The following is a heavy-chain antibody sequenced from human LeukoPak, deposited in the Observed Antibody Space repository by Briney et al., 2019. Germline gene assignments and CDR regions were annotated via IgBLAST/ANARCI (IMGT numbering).Heavy chain of an antibody. CDR1: GGTFSSYA. CDR3: ATGATVTSLLDP. V-gene: IGHV1-69*13. D-gene: IGHD4-17*01. CDR2: IIPIFGTA. Sequence: GASVTVSCTASGGTFSSYAISWVRQAPGQGLEWMGGIIPIFGTANYAQKFQGRVTITADESTSTAYMELSSLRSEDTAVYYCATGATVTSLLDPWGQGTLVTVSS. J-gene: IGHJ5*02.